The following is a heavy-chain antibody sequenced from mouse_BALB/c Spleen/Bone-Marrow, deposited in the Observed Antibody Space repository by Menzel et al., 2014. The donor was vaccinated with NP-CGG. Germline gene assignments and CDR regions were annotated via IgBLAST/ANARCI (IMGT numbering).Heavy chain of an antibody. J-gene: IGHJ4*01. CDR2: IWSGGST. CDR1: GFSLTSYD. V-gene: IGHV2-4-1*01. CDR3: ARNEDYDGYYYAMDY. Sequence: QVQLKQSGPGLVQPSQSLSTTCTVSGFSLTSYDVHWVRQSPGKGLEWLGVIWSGGSTDYNAAFISRLSISKDNSKSQVFFKMNSLQADDTAIYYCARNEDYDGYYYAMDYWGQGTSVTVSS. D-gene: IGHD2-4*01.